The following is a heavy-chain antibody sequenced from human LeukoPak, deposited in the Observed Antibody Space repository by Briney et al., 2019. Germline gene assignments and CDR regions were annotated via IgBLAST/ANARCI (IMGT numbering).Heavy chain of an antibody. CDR3: ARGNYDILSDYSLYSPRGGFDH. Sequence: PSETLSLTCTVSGVSITLYYWTWIRQSPKKGLEWIGDIFNSGSNHNPSLSSRLTISTDTSKNHFSLRLTSVSAADTAVYYCARGNYDILSDYSLYSPRGGFDHWGQGILVTVSS. J-gene: IGHJ4*02. D-gene: IGHD3-9*01. V-gene: IGHV4-59*01. CDR1: GVSITLYY. CDR2: IFNSGS.